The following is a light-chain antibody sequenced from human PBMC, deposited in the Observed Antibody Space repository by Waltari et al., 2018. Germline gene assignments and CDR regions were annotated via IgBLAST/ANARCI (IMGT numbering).Light chain of an antibody. CDR1: QHLLYNANYENY. Sequence: IVMTQSPDSLAVSLGERATSNCKSRQHLLYNANYENYLAWYQQKPGQPPKLLIYWASARESGVPDRFSGSGSGTDFTLTISSLQAEDVAVYYCQQYQSIPYTFGQGTKLEIK. CDR3: QQYQSIPYT. V-gene: IGKV4-1*01. CDR2: WAS. J-gene: IGKJ2*01.